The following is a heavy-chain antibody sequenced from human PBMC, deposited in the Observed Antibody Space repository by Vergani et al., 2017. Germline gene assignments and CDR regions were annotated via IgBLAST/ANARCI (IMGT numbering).Heavy chain of an antibody. D-gene: IGHD3-10*01. J-gene: IGHJ4*02. CDR2: ISGSGGST. CDR3: ARGDYYGSGSLDY. Sequence: EVQLLESGGGLVQPGGSLRLSCAASGFTFSSYAMSWVRQAPGKGLEWVSAISGSGGSTYYADSVKGRFTISRDNSKNTLYLQMNSLRAEDTAVYYCARGDYYGSGSLDYWGQGTLVTVSS. CDR1: GFTFSSYA. V-gene: IGHV3-23*01.